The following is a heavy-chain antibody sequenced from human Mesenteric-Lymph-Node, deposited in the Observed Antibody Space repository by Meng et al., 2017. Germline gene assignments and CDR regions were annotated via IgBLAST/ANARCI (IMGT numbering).Heavy chain of an antibody. CDR1: GFTFSSYA. CDR3: AREGYDILTGYGLLDY. Sequence: SLKISCAASGFTFSSYAMHWVRQAPGKGLEWVAVISYDGSNKYYADSLKGRFTISRDNAKNSLSLQVNSLRAEDTAVYYCAREGYDILTGYGLLDYWGQGTLVTVSS. J-gene: IGHJ4*02. CDR2: ISYDGSNK. D-gene: IGHD3-9*01. V-gene: IGHV3-30*07.